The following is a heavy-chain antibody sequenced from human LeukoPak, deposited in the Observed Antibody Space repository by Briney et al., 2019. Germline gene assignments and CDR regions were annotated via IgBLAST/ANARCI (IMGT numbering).Heavy chain of an antibody. J-gene: IGHJ4*02. CDR2: INHSGST. CDR3: ARSGRDAFDY. CDR1: GGSFSGYY. V-gene: IGHV4-34*01. D-gene: IGHD2-15*01. Sequence: SETLSLTCAVYGGSFSGYYWSWIRQPPGKGLEWIGEINHSGSTNYNPSLKSRVTISVDTSKNQFSLKLSSVTAADTAVYHCARSGRDAFDYWGQGTLVTVSS.